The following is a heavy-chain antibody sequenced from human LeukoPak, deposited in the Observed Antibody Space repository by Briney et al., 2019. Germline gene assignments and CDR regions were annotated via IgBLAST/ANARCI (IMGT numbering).Heavy chain of an antibody. CDR3: ARDRTSTVAIPSDAFDI. Sequence: GASVKVSCKASGYTFTSYGISWVRQAPGQGLEWMGWISAYNGNTNYAQKLQGRVTMTTDTSTSTAYMELKSLRSDDTAVYYCARDRTSTVAIPSDAFDIWGQGTMVTVSS. CDR1: GYTFTSYG. J-gene: IGHJ3*02. CDR2: ISAYNGNT. D-gene: IGHD4-11*01. V-gene: IGHV1-18*01.